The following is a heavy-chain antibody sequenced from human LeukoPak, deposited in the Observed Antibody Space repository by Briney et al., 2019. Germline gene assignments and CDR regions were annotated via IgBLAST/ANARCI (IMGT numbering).Heavy chain of an antibody. CDR1: GGSISSGGYY. J-gene: IGHJ3*02. V-gene: IGHV4-31*03. CDR3: ARVYGSGTGFDDAFDI. Sequence: SETLSLTCTVSGGSISSGGYYWSWIRQHPGKGLEWVGYIYYSGSTYYNPSLKSRVTISVDTSKNQFSLKLSSVTAADTAVYYCARVYGSGTGFDDAFDIWGQGTMVTVSS. CDR2: IYYSGST. D-gene: IGHD3-10*01.